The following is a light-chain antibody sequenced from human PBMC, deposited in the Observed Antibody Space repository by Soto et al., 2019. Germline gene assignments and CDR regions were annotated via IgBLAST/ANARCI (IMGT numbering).Light chain of an antibody. J-gene: IGKJ1*01. CDR2: GAS. CDR3: QQYINWWT. CDR1: QSVSSN. V-gene: IGKV3-15*01. Sequence: EIVMTQSPATLSVSPGERATLSCRASQSVSSNLAWYQQKPGQAPRLLIYGASIRATGIPARFSGSGSGTEFTLTIGSLQSEDFAVYYCQQYINWWTFGQGTKVEIK.